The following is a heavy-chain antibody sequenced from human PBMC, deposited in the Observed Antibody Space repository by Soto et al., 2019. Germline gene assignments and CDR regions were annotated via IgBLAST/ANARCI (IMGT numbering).Heavy chain of an antibody. D-gene: IGHD1-26*01. Sequence: QVQLQESGPGLVKPSGTMSLTCAVSGGSISSSNWCRWVRQPPGEGLEWTREIHHSGSSNYTPSHKSRVTISLAKSKNQFSVKMSSVTAAATAVYFWARVSGSYYYSMDVWGQGTTVTVSS. CDR2: IHHSGSS. J-gene: IGHJ6*02. CDR1: GGSISSSNW. V-gene: IGHV4-4*02. CDR3: ARVSGSYYYSMDV.